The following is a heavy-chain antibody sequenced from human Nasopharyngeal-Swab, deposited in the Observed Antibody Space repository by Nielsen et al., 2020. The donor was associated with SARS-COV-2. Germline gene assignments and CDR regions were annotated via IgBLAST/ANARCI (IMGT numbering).Heavy chain of an antibody. CDR3: ARAWSRDGYNVDY. V-gene: IGHV3-74*01. J-gene: IGHJ4*02. CDR2: INSDGSST. D-gene: IGHD5-24*01. Sequence: GGSLRLSCAASGFTFSSYWMHWARQAPGKGLVWVSRINSDGSSTSYADSVKGRFTISRDNAKNTLYLQMNSLRAEDTAVYYCARAWSRDGYNVDYWGQGTLVTVSS. CDR1: GFTFSSYW.